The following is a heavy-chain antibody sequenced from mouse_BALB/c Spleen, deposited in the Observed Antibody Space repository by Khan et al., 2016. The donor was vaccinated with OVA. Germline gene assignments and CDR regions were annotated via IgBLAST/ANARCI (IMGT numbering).Heavy chain of an antibody. CDR3: AHPSYDPRFFAV. Sequence: EVQLQQSGAELVKPGASVRLSCTASGFNIKDTYIHWVKQRPEQGLEWIGRIAPANGDTKYDPKFQDKATITSDTSSNTYYLQLRSLTAEDTAGSSCAHPSYDPRFFAVWGAGTTFTVSS. CDR2: IAPANGDT. J-gene: IGHJ1*01. V-gene: IGHV14-3*02. CDR1: GFNIKDTY. D-gene: IGHD2-3*01.